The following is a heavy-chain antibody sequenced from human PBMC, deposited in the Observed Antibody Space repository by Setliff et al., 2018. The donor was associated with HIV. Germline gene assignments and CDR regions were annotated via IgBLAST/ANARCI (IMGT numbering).Heavy chain of an antibody. CDR2: IWHDGNNK. V-gene: IGHV3-33*08. Sequence: PGGSLRLSCAASGFTFSSYVMHWVRQAPGKGLEWVAVIWHDGNNKNYADSVKGRFTISRDNAKNSLYLQMNSLRADDTAVYYCARAVDSSGWEAADFWGQGTLVTVSS. CDR1: GFTFSSYV. J-gene: IGHJ4*02. CDR3: ARAVDSSGWEAADF. D-gene: IGHD6-19*01.